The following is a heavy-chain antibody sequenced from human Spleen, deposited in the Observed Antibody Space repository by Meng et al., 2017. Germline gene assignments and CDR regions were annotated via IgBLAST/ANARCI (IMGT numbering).Heavy chain of an antibody. CDR2: IFHSGST. CDR3: ARAVRAVAGYYFDY. V-gene: IGHV4-4*02. D-gene: IGHD6-19*01. J-gene: IGHJ4*02. CDR1: GGSISSSVW. Sequence: QVWLQESGTGLVKPSGTMSLTCAVFGGSISSSVWWSWVRQHPGNGLEWIGEIFHSGSTSYNLSLKSRVTISVDKSKDQFSLKLTSVTAADTAVYYCARAVRAVAGYYFDYWGQGTLVTVSS.